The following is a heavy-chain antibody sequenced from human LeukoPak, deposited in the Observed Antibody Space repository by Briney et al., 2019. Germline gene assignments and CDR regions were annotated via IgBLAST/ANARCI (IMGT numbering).Heavy chain of an antibody. V-gene: IGHV4-59*01. D-gene: IGHD3-3*01. CDR2: IDNSGST. Sequence: SETLSLTCTVSRGSISSYYWSWNRQPPGKGLEWIGYIDNSGSTNSNPSLKSRVTMSVDTSKIQFSLKLSPVTAADTAVYYCARGRRTIFGVVIPHFDYWGQGTLVTVSS. CDR3: ARGRRTIFGVVIPHFDY. CDR1: RGSISSYY. J-gene: IGHJ4*02.